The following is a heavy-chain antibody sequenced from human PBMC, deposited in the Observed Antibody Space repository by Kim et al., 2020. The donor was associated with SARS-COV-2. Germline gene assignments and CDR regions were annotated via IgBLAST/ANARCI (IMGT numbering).Heavy chain of an antibody. CDR2: ISSSSSYI. Sequence: GGSLRLSCAASGFTFSSYSMNWVRQAPGKGLEWVSSISSSSSYIYYADSVKGRFTISRDNAKNSLYLQMNSLRAEDTAVYYCARGGSSSSKVRYYYYYYGMDVWGQGTTVTVSS. V-gene: IGHV3-21*01. CDR3: ARGGSSSSKVRYYYYYYGMDV. D-gene: IGHD6-6*01. CDR1: GFTFSSYS. J-gene: IGHJ6*02.